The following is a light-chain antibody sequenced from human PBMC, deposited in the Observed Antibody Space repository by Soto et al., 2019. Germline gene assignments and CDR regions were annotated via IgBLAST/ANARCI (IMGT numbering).Light chain of an antibody. V-gene: IGLV1-51*01. CDR2: END. CDR3: ATWDTSLKGVV. CDR1: SSTLGTNY. J-gene: IGLJ2*01. Sequence: QSVLTQPPSVSAAPGQKGTISCSGSSSTLGTNYVSWYQHLPGTTPKLLINENDRRPSGIPDRFSGSKTGTSATLAITGLQTGDEAEYFCATWDTSLKGVVFGGGTKLTVL.